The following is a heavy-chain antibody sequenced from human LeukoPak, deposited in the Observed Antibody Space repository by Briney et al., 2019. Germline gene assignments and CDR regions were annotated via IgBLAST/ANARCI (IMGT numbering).Heavy chain of an antibody. CDR3: AGGGSYLSAFDI. CDR1: GSTLDDYG. V-gene: IGHV3-20*04. D-gene: IGHD1-26*01. Sequence: GGSLRLSCAASGSTLDDYGMSWVRQAPGKGLEWVSGINWNGGSTGYADSVKGRFTISRDNAKNSLYLQMNSLIAEDTAVYYCAGGGSYLSAFDIWGQGTMVTVSS. J-gene: IGHJ3*02. CDR2: INWNGGST.